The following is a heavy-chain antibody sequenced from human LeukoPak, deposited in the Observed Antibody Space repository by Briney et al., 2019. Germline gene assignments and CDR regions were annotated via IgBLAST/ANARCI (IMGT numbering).Heavy chain of an antibody. Sequence: GRSLRLSCAASGFTFSSYGMRWVREAPGKGLEWVAVIWYDGSNKYYADSVKGRFTISRDNSKNTLYLQMNSLRAEDTAVYYCAKDYYGSGSYYWVDYWGQGTLVTVSS. CDR3: AKDYYGSGSYYWVDY. CDR2: IWYDGSNK. J-gene: IGHJ4*02. D-gene: IGHD3-10*01. CDR1: GFTFSSYG. V-gene: IGHV3-33*06.